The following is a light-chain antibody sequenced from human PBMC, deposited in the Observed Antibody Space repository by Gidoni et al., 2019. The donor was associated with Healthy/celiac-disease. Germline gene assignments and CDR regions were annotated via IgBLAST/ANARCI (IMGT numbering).Light chain of an antibody. CDR3: QQSYSTPWT. CDR2: AAS. J-gene: IGKJ1*01. CDR1: QSISSY. Sequence: DIQMPHSPSSLSASVGDRVTITCRASQSISSYLNWYQQKPGKAPKLLIYAASSLQSGVPSRFSGSGSGTDFTLTISSLQAEDFATYYCQQSYSTPWTFGQGTKVEIK. V-gene: IGKV1-39*01.